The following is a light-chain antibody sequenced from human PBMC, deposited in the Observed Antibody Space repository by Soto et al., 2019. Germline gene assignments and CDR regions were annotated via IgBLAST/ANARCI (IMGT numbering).Light chain of an antibody. CDR3: CSYAGSSANYV. Sequence: QSALTQPASVSGSPGLSITISCTGTSSDVGSYNLVSWYQQHPGKAPKLMIYEGSKRPSGVSNRFSGSKSGNTASLTISGLQAEDEADYYCCSYAGSSANYVFGTGTKLTVL. V-gene: IGLV2-23*01. CDR2: EGS. J-gene: IGLJ1*01. CDR1: SSDVGSYNL.